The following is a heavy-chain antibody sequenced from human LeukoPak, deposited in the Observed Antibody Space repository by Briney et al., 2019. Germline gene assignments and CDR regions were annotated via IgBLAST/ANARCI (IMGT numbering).Heavy chain of an antibody. CDR3: ARDRGENWFDP. CDR2: ISYDGSNK. D-gene: IGHD3-10*01. CDR1: GFTFSSNA. J-gene: IGHJ5*02. Sequence: GGSLRLSCAASGFTFSSNAMHWVRQAPGKGLEWVAVISYDGSNKYYADSVKGRFTFSRDNSKNTLYLQMNSLRAEDTAVYYCARDRGENWFDPWGQGTLVTVSS. V-gene: IGHV3-30-3*01.